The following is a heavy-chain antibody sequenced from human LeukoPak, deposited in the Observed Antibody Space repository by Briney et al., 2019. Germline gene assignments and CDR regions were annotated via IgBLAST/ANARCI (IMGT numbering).Heavy chain of an antibody. CDR2: MNPNSGNT. Sequence: GASVKVSCKASGYTFTSYDINWVRQATGQGLEWMGWMNPNSGNTGYAQKFQGRVTITRNTSISTAYMELSSLRSEDTAVYYCASRYYDFWSGYPKYYFDYWGQGALVTVSS. D-gene: IGHD3-3*01. J-gene: IGHJ4*02. CDR3: ASRYYDFWSGYPKYYFDY. V-gene: IGHV1-8*03. CDR1: GYTFTSYD.